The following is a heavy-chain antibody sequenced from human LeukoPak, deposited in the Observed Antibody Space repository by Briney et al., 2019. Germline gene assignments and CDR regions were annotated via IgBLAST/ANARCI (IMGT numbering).Heavy chain of an antibody. Sequence: PGGSLRLSCTVSGFTVSSNSMSWVRQAPAKGLDWVSSISSSRSYIYNGDAVKARYTITRDKAKNTMYMQMNGLRVEGRAVYYYVICHIGGAAQDDAFDIWGQGTMVTVSS. J-gene: IGHJ3*02. D-gene: IGHD5-12*01. CDR2: ISSSRSYI. V-gene: IGHV3-21*06. CDR1: GFTVSSNS. CDR3: VICHIGGAAQDDAFDI.